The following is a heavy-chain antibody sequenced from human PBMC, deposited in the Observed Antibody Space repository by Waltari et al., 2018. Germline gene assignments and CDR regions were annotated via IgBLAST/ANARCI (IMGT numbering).Heavy chain of an antibody. J-gene: IGHJ1*01. Sequence: EVQLVESGGGLVQPGGSLRLSCAASGFTFSSYSMNWVRQAPGKGLEWVSYISSSSSTIYYADSVKGRFTISRDNAKNSLYLQMNSRRAEDTAVYYCARDQGAIFGVVNGPESEYFQHWGQGTLVTVSS. D-gene: IGHD3-3*01. CDR3: ARDQGAIFGVVNGPESEYFQH. V-gene: IGHV3-48*04. CDR1: GFTFSSYS. CDR2: ISSSSSTI.